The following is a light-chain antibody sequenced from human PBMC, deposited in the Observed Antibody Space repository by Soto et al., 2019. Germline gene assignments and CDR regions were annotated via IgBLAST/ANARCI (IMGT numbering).Light chain of an antibody. CDR1: QGISSY. Sequence: AIRMPQSQSSLSASTGDRVTITCRASQGISSYLAWYQQKPGKAPKLLIYAASTLQSGVPSRFIGYGSGTEFTLTISSVQPEDFATYFCQQSYSDFRTFGQGTKV. J-gene: IGKJ1*01. V-gene: IGKV1-8*01. CDR2: AAS. CDR3: QQSYSDFRT.